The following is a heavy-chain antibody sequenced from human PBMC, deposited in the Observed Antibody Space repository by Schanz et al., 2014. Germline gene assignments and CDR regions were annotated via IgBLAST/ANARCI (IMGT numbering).Heavy chain of an antibody. V-gene: IGHV4-34*01. CDR1: GGSVSGYF. CDR2: INYSGSA. D-gene: IGHD2-15*01. CDR3: ARGVRYCSGGGCHYPYNYYGMDV. Sequence: VQLQQWGAGRLRPAETLSLTCAVYGGSVSGYFWTWIRQSPRKGLEWIGEINYSGSAHYNPSLTSRHTISMDASKRQLSLKMKSVSAADTAVYYCARGVRYCSGGGCHYPYNYYGMDVWGQGTTVTVSS. J-gene: IGHJ6*02.